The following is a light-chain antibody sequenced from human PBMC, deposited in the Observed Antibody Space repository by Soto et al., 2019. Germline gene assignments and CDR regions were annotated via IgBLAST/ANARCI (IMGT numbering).Light chain of an antibody. V-gene: IGKV3-20*01. J-gene: IGKJ5*01. Sequence: EVVLTQSPGTLSLSPGERATLSCRTIHTVSGNYLAWYQQKLGQAPRLLIYGASSRATGIPDRFSGSGSGTEFTLTISSLQSEDFAVYYCQQYNNWPPITFGQGTRLEIK. CDR2: GAS. CDR3: QQYNNWPPIT. CDR1: HTVSGNY.